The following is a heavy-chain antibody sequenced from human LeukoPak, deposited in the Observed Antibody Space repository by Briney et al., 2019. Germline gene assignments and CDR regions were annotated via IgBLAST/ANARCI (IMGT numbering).Heavy chain of an antibody. J-gene: IGHJ4*02. D-gene: IGHD3-22*01. CDR1: VGSISHYY. V-gene: IGHV4-59*01. CDR2: IYSSGKT. CDR3: ARHRWEEVFITGVFDF. Sequence: PSGTLPDTCTVTVGSISHYYWSCGRQPPGKGLSCIGYIYSSGKTNYNPSFKSRVTISVDTSKNQLYLKLSSVNAADTAVYYCARHRWEEVFITGVFDFWGEGSLVTVFS.